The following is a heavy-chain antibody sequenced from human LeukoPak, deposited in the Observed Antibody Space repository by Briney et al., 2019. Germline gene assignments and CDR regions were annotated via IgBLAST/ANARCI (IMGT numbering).Heavy chain of an antibody. V-gene: IGHV3-7*02. CDR2: IKQGESQN. D-gene: IGHD1-1*01. CDR3: ARCTTGRTLGSLREIKRSRDIDY. Sequence: PGGSLRLSCAASGFSISSYWMILVRQTPGKVLELGASIKQGESQNFYVDSVKGRFTVSRDNTNNLLYLQLNRLRVEDTAVYSCARCTTGRTLGSLREIKRSRDIDYWGQGTLVTVSS. J-gene: IGHJ4*02. CDR1: GFSISSYW.